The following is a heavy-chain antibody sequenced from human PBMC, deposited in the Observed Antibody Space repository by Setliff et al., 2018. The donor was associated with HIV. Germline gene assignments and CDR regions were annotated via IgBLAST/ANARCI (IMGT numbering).Heavy chain of an antibody. CDR3: ARARITMTGGRLEPYAFDR. V-gene: IGHV4-39*07. D-gene: IGHD3-22*01. CDR1: GGSISSSSYY. CDR2: IYYSGST. J-gene: IGHJ3*01. Sequence: SETLSLTCTVSGGSISSSSYYWGWIRQPPGKGLEWIGSIYYSGSTYYNPSLKSRVTISVDTSKNQFSLKLSSVTAADTAVYYCARARITMTGGRLEPYAFDRWGQGTKVTVSS.